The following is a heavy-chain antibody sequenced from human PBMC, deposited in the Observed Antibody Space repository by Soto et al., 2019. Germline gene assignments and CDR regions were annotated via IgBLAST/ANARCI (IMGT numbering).Heavy chain of an antibody. CDR1: GLTFSNYG. Sequence: QVQLVESGGGVVQSGRSLRLSCTTSGLTFSNYGMHWVRQAPGKGLEWLAIIWDDVNDYYHADSVKGRFTISRDNSKNTIYLQMNSLRPEDTAVYYCARDFGDGFDYWGQGALVTVSS. CDR2: IWDDVNDY. CDR3: ARDFGDGFDY. V-gene: IGHV3-33*01. D-gene: IGHD3-10*01. J-gene: IGHJ4*02.